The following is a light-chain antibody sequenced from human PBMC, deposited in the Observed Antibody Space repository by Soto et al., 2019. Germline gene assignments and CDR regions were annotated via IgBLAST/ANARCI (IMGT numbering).Light chain of an antibody. J-gene: IGKJ1*01. CDR1: QSVSSSY. Sequence: EIVLTQSPGTLSLSPGERATLSCRASQSVSSSYLAWYQQKPGQAPRLLIYGASSRATGIPDRFSGSGSGTDFTLTISRLEPDDFAVYYCQQYGSSTQTFGQGTKVDIK. CDR2: GAS. CDR3: QQYGSSTQT. V-gene: IGKV3-20*01.